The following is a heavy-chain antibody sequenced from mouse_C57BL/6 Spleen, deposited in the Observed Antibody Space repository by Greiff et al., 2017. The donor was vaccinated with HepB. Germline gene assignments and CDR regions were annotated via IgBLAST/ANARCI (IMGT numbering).Heavy chain of an antibody. D-gene: IGHD4-1*01. Sequence: VQLQQSGAELVKPGASVKLSCKASGYTFTEYTIHWVKQRSGQGLEWIGWFYPGSGSIKYNEKFKDKATLTADKSSSTVYMELSRLTSADSAVYFCARHEVPNWDGGYSFDYWGQGTTLTVSS. J-gene: IGHJ2*01. CDR1: GYTFTEYT. V-gene: IGHV1-62-2*01. CDR3: ARHEVPNWDGGYSFDY. CDR2: FYPGSGSI.